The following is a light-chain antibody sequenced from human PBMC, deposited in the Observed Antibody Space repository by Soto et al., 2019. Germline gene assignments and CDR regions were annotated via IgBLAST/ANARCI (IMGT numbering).Light chain of an antibody. V-gene: IGKV3-15*01. CDR1: QSVNNN. CDR2: GAS. Sequence: EIILTQSPASLSVSPGERATLSCRASQSVNNNLAWYQQKPGQAPGLLIYGASTRATGIPGRFRGSGSGTEFTLTITSLQSEDFAVYFCQQYNNLPPDTFGQGTKLEIK. J-gene: IGKJ2*01. CDR3: QQYNNLPPDT.